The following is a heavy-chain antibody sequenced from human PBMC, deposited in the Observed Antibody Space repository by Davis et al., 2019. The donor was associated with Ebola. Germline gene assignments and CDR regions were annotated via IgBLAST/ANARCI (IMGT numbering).Heavy chain of an antibody. CDR3: AREGVRYYPMGY. D-gene: IGHD3-10*01. J-gene: IGHJ4*02. Sequence: GRFTISRDNAKNSLYLQMNSLRAEDTAVYYCAREGVRYYPMGYWGQGTLVTVSS. V-gene: IGHV3-11*05.